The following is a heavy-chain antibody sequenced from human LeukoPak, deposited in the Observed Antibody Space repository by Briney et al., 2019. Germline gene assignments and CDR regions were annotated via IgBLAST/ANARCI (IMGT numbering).Heavy chain of an antibody. CDR1: GGSISSYY. CDR2: VYYSGTN. J-gene: IGHJ4*02. D-gene: IGHD6-13*01. CDR3: ARGKASAGAYYFDN. Sequence: SETLSLTCTVSGGSISSYYWSWIRQSPGKGLEWIGYVYYSGTNNFNPSLKSRLTISVDTSKNQFSLKLRSMTAADAAIYYCARGKASAGAYYFDNWGQGTLVTVSS. V-gene: IGHV4-59*01.